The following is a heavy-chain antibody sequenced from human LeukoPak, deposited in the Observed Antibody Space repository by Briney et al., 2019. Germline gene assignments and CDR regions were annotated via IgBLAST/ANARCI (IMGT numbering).Heavy chain of an antibody. V-gene: IGHV4-38-2*02. CDR1: GYSVSSGYY. Sequence: SESLSLTCTVSGYSVSSGYYWGWIRQTPGKGLEWIGYIYHGGGTDYNPSLKSRVTISVDTSKNQFSLKLSSVTAADTAVYYCARGPLGLIAYWGQGTLVTVSS. J-gene: IGHJ4*02. D-gene: IGHD4/OR15-4a*01. CDR2: IYHGGGT. CDR3: ARGPLGLIAY.